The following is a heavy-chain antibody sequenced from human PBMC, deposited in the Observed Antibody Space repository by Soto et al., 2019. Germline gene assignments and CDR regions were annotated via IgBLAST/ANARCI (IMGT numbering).Heavy chain of an antibody. CDR1: GYTFTSYG. V-gene: IGHV1-18*01. D-gene: IGHD3-22*01. CDR2: ISAYNGNT. J-gene: IGHJ4*02. CDR3: ARENYYDSSGYSDY. Sequence: ASVKVSCKASGYTFTSYGTSWVRQAPGQGLEWMGWISAYNGNTNYAQKLQGRVTMTTDTSTSTAYMELRSLRSDDTAVYYCARENYYDSSGYSDYWGQGTLVTVSS.